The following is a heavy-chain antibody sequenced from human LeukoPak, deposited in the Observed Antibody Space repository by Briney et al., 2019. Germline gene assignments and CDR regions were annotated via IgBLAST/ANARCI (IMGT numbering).Heavy chain of an antibody. CDR3: ASTEDSGPHYYFDY. V-gene: IGHV3-66*01. CDR1: GFTVSSNY. Sequence: GGSLRLSCAASGFTVSSNYMSWVRQAPGKGLEWVSVIYSGYSTYYADSVKGRFTISRDNSKNMVYLQMNSLRAEDTAVYYCASTEDSGPHYYFDYWGQGTLVTVSS. J-gene: IGHJ4*02. D-gene: IGHD3-10*01. CDR2: IYSGYST.